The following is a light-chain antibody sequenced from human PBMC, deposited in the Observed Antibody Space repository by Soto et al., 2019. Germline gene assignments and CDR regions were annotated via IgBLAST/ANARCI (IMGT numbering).Light chain of an antibody. CDR1: SCDVGAYDF. CDR2: NVN. CDR3: ASFTNTYSYV. V-gene: IGLV2-14*01. J-gene: IGLJ1*01. Sequence: QSVLTQPASVSGSPGQSSTISCTGTSCDVGAYDFVSWYQQHPGKAPRLMIYNVNNRPAGASNRFSGSKSGSTASLTISTLQAEDEADYYCASFTNTYSYVFGAGTKVTVL.